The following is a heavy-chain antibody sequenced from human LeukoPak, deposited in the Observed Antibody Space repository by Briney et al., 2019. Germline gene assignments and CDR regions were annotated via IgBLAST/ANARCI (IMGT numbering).Heavy chain of an antibody. V-gene: IGHV4-59*01. Sequence: SETLSLTCTVSGGSISSYYWIWIRQPPGRGLEWIGYIYYSGSTNYNPSLKSRVTISVDTSKNQFSLKLSSVTAADTAVYYCARGADSSGYYSIFYFDYWGQGTLVTVSS. D-gene: IGHD3-22*01. CDR2: IYYSGST. CDR3: ARGADSSGYYSIFYFDY. CDR1: GGSISSYY. J-gene: IGHJ4*02.